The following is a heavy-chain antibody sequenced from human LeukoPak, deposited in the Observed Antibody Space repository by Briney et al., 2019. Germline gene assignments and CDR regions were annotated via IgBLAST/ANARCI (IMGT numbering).Heavy chain of an antibody. D-gene: IGHD3-22*01. CDR3: ARVRATATTYYYDSSGYHAFDI. CDR2: IYYSGST. V-gene: IGHV4-39*01. J-gene: IGHJ3*02. Sequence: SETLSLTCTVSGCSISSSSYYWGWIRQPPGNGLEWIGSIYYSGSTYYNPSLKSRVTISVDTSKNQFSLKLSSVTAADTAVYYCARVRATATTYYYDSSGYHAFDIWGQGTMVTVSS. CDR1: GCSISSSSYY.